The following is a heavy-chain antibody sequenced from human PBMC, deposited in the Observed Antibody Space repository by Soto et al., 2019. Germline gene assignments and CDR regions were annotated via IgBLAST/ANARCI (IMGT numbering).Heavy chain of an antibody. D-gene: IGHD1-26*01. V-gene: IGHV3-23*01. Sequence: EVQLLESGGGLVQPGGSLRLSCAASGCTFSSCAMSWVRQAPGKGLEWVSAVGTGGTAYYADSVTRRCTISRDNSKNNLNLQMNTVRAEDTAVYYCVPYIPVCGTRSFQHWGQGTL. CDR3: VPYIPVCGTRSFQH. J-gene: IGHJ1*01. CDR1: GCTFSSCA. CDR2: VGTGGTA.